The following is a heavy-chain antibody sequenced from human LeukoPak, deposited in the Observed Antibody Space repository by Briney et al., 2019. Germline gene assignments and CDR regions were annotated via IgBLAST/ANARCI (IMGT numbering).Heavy chain of an antibody. CDR1: GGSISSYY. CDR3: ATDYYDSSGYYYTEYFQH. V-gene: IGHV4-59*08. J-gene: IGHJ1*01. CDR2: IYYSGST. Sequence: SETLSLTCTVSGGSISSYYWSWIRQPPGKGLEWIGYIYYSGSTNYNPSLKSRVTISVDTSKNQFSLKLSSVTAADTAVYYCATDYYDSSGYYYTEYFQHWGQGTLVTVSS. D-gene: IGHD3-22*01.